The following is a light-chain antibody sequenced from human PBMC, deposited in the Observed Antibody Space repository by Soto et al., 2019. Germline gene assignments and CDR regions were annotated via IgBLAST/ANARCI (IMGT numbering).Light chain of an antibody. V-gene: IGLV2-14*01. CDR1: SSDVGGYNY. Sequence: QSALTQPASVSGSPGQSITISCTGTSSDVGGYNYVSWYQHHPGKAPNLMIYAVFNRPSGVSNRFSGSKSGNTASLTISGLQAEDEGDYYCTSYASTPPNVVLGGGTKLTVL. CDR3: TSYASTPPNVV. J-gene: IGLJ2*01. CDR2: AVF.